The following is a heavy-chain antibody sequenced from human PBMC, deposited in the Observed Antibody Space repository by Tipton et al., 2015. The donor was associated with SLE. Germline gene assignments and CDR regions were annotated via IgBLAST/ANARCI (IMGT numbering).Heavy chain of an antibody. J-gene: IGHJ4*02. Sequence: TLSLTCSVSGDSLSSNNYYWGWIRQSPAQGLEWIGTIHYAGGTYYNPSLRSRLTISVDTSENHFSLKLSSVTVADTAVYYCAKDYNHDNADYNWGQGTLVIVSS. CDR3: AKDYNHDNADYN. CDR2: IHYAGGT. D-gene: IGHD4-17*01. V-gene: IGHV4-39*07. CDR1: GDSLSSNNYY.